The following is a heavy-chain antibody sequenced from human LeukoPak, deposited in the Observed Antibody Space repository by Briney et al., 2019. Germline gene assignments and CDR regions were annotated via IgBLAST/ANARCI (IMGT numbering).Heavy chain of an antibody. V-gene: IGHV4-61*09. CDR3: ARFSDFWSGYGTHAFDI. CDR1: GGSISSGDYY. CDR2: IYTSGST. J-gene: IGHJ3*02. Sequence: SETLSLTCTVSGGSISSGDYYWSWIRQPAGEGLEWIGHIYTSGSTNYNPSLKSRVTISIDTSKNQFSLRLTSVTAADTAVYYCARFSDFWSGYGTHAFDIWGQGTMVTVSS. D-gene: IGHD3-3*01.